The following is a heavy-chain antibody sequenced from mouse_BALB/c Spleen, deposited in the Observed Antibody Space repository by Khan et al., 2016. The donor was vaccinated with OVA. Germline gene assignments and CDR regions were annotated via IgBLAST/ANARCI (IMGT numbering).Heavy chain of an antibody. Sequence: QVQLKESGPGLVAPSQSLSITCTVSGFSLSDYDVSWIRQPPGKGLEWLGVICGGGSTYNNSPLKSRLSTIKANSKSQVSFKMNSIQTDDTAIYYCAKGLWYYYFALDYWGQGTSVTVSS. D-gene: IGHD2-1*01. CDR3: AKGLWYYYFALDY. CDR1: GFSLSDYD. CDR2: ICGGGST. V-gene: IGHV2-6-5*01. J-gene: IGHJ4*01.